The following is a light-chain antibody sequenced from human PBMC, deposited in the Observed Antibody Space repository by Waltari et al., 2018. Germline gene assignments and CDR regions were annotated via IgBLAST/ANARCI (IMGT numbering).Light chain of an antibody. J-gene: IGLJ2*01. CDR2: DVR. CDR1: SSDIGRYNY. CDR3: NSFTSSNTVI. V-gene: IGLV2-14*03. Sequence: QSALTQPASVSGSPGQSITISCTGTSSDIGRYNYVSWFQQHPGKAPKLMIYDVRNRPSGVSNRFSGSKSDYTTSLTISWLQAEDEAVYFCNSFTSSNTVIFGGGTKLTV.